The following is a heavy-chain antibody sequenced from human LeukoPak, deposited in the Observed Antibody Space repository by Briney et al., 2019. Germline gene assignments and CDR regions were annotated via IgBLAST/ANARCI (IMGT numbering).Heavy chain of an antibody. CDR1: GFTFSRYG. Sequence: GRSLRLSCAASGFTFSRYGMHWVRQAPGKGLEWVAVISTDGSEIYYGDSVKGRFTISRDNSKNTLYLQVNSLRAEDTAVYYCAKDRRIAVAGPLDYWGQGTPVTVSS. V-gene: IGHV3-30*18. J-gene: IGHJ4*02. D-gene: IGHD6-19*01. CDR2: ISTDGSEI. CDR3: AKDRRIAVAGPLDY.